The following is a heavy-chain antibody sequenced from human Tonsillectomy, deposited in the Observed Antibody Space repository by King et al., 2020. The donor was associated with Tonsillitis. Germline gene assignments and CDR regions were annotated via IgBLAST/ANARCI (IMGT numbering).Heavy chain of an antibody. Sequence: VQLVESGGGLVQPGGSLRLSCAASGFAFSNFAISWVRQAPGKGLEWVSAISGPGGSTYYADSVKGRFTISRDNSKNTLYLHMNSLSAEDTAVYYCAKEPHMAAGDYFDYWGQGTLVTVSS. V-gene: IGHV3-23*04. CDR2: ISGPGGST. CDR1: GFAFSNFA. D-gene: IGHD6-13*01. CDR3: AKEPHMAAGDYFDY. J-gene: IGHJ4*02.